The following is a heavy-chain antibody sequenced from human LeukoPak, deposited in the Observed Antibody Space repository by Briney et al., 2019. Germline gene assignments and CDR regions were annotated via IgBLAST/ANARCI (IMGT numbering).Heavy chain of an antibody. J-gene: IGHJ4*02. CDR3: ARAALSVGTYFDY. Sequence: SEALSLTCTVSGYSISSDYYWGWIRQPPGKGLEWIGSIYHSGSTYYNPSLKSRVTILVDTSKNQFSLKLRSVTAADTAAYYCARAALSVGTYFDYWGQGTLATVSS. CDR2: IYHSGST. V-gene: IGHV4-38-2*02. CDR1: GYSISSDYY. D-gene: IGHD2-21*02.